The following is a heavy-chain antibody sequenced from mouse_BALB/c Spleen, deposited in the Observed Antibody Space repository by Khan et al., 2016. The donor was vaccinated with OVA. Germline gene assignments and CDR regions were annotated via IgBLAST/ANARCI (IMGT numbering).Heavy chain of an antibody. CDR3: ANGNYGWFAY. V-gene: IGHV5-9-1*01. CDR1: GFTFSSFV. CDR2: ISSAATYT. J-gene: IGHJ3*01. Sequence: KLVESGGVLLEPGGSLKLSCAASGFTFSSFVMSWVRQTPEKRLEWVATISSAATYTYYPDSVKGRFTISRDNAKYTLYLQMNSLRSDVTAIYYCANGNYGWFAYWGQGTLVTVST. D-gene: IGHD2-1*01.